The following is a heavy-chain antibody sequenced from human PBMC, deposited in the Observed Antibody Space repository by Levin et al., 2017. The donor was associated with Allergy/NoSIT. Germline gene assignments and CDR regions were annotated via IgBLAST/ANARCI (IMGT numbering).Heavy chain of an antibody. CDR2: IYYSGST. D-gene: IGHD1-20*01. CDR1: GGSISSYY. CDR3: ARDRVTGLFDY. J-gene: IGHJ4*02. Sequence: SETLSLTCTVSGGSISSYYWSWIRQPPGKGLEWIGYIYYSGSTNYNPSLKSRVTISVDTSKNQFSLKLSSVTAADTAVYYCARDRVTGLFDYWGQGTLVTVSS. V-gene: IGHV4-59*01.